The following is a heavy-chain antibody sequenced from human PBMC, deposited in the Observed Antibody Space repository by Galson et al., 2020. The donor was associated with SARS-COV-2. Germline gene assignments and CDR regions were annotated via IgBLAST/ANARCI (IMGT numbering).Heavy chain of an antibody. CDR3: AKTKDQMLYGSNYIDD. CDR1: GGSFSGYY. D-gene: IGHD2-2*02. Sequence: SETLSLTCAVYGGSFSGYYWSWIRQPPGKGLEWIGEINNNESTNYNQSLKSRVTISVDTSKNQFSLKLSPGTAADTAVYYCAKTKDQMLYGSNYIDDWGQGTLVTVSS. V-gene: IGHV4-34*01. CDR2: INNNEST. J-gene: IGHJ4*02.